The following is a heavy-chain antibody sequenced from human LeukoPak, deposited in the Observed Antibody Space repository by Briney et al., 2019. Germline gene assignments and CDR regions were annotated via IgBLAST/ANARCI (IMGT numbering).Heavy chain of an antibody. CDR3: TRVGYIDEGIDY. CDR2: ISSSGSAI. J-gene: IGHJ4*02. V-gene: IGHV3-48*04. Sequence: HPGGSLRLSCAASGFTFSSYSMNWVRQAPGKGLEWVSYISSSGSAIYYADSVKGRFTISRDNAKNSLYLQMNSLRAEDTAIYYCTRVGYIDEGIDYWGQGTLVTVSS. CDR1: GFTFSSYS. D-gene: IGHD5-24*01.